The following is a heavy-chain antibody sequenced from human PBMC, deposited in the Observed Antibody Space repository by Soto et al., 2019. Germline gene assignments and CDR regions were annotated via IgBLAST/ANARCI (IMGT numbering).Heavy chain of an antibody. CDR1: GGSISSSSYY. D-gene: IGHD3-3*01. CDR3: SRVAFWCCYYSWAHP. Sequence: SETLSLTCTVSGGSISSSSYYWGWIRQPPGKGLEWIGSIYYSGSTYYNPSLKSRVTISVDTSKNQFSLKMSSVTAADTAVYYCSRVAFWCCYYSWAHPWGQGTLVTVSS. J-gene: IGHJ5*02. V-gene: IGHV4-39*07. CDR2: IYYSGST.